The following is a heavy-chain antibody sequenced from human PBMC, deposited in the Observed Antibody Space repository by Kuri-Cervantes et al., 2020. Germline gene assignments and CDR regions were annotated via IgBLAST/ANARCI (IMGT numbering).Heavy chain of an antibody. CDR1: GFTFTSSA. Sequence: SVKVSCKASGFTFTSSAVQWVRQAPGKGLEWMGGIIPIFGTANYAQKFQGRVTIAADESTSTAYMELSSLRSEDTAVYYCARDFPSEYSGYDWDDYFDYWGQGTLVTVSS. V-gene: IGHV1-69*13. CDR2: IIPIFGTA. CDR3: ARDFPSEYSGYDWDDYFDY. D-gene: IGHD5-12*01. J-gene: IGHJ4*02.